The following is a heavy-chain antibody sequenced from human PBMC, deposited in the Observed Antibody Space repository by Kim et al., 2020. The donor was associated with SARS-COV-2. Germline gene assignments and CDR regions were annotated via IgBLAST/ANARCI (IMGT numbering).Heavy chain of an antibody. Sequence: GSTDYAESVKGRYTITRDNSKNTLYLQMNSLGAEDTAVYYCAKEGGDLDYWGQGTLVTVSS. CDR2: GST. CDR3: AKEGGDLDY. D-gene: IGHD1-26*01. V-gene: IGHV3-23*01. J-gene: IGHJ4*02.